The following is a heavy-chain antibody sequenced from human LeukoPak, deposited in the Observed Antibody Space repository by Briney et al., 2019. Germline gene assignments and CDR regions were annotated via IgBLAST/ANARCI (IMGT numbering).Heavy chain of an antibody. CDR2: IYYSGNT. CDR1: GGSISNSNHY. J-gene: IGHJ4*02. CDR3: MRHEEEDGYNEKPFDS. V-gene: IGHV4-39*01. D-gene: IGHD5-24*01. Sequence: SETLSLTCTVSGGSISNSNHYWGWVRQPPWKGLEWLGTIYYSGNTYYSPSLKSRVTISVDTSKNQFSLRLSSVTAADTAVYFCMRHEEEDGYNEKPFDSWGQGTLVTVSS.